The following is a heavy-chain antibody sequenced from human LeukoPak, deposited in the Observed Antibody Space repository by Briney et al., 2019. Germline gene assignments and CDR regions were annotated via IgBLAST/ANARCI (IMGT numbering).Heavy chain of an antibody. J-gene: IGHJ6*03. CDR3: ARAGQAARPPYYYYYYMDV. Sequence: GASVKVSCKASGYTFTSYAMNWVRQAPGQGLEWMGWINTNTGNPTYAQGFTGRFVFSLDTSVSTAYLQISSLKAEDTAVYYCARAGQAARPPYYYYYYMDVWGKGTTVTVSS. V-gene: IGHV7-4-1*02. CDR2: INTNTGNP. D-gene: IGHD6-6*01. CDR1: GYTFTSYA.